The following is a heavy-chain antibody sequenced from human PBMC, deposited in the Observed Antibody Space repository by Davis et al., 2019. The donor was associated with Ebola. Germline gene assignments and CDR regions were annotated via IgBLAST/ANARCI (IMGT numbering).Heavy chain of an antibody. CDR1: GFTFSSYW. V-gene: IGHV3-7*01. Sequence: GESLKISCAASGFTFSSYWMSWVRQAPGKGLEWVANIKQDGSEKYYVDSVKGRFTISRDNSKNTLYLQMNSLRAEDTAVYYCAKDWSSGWYYFDYWGQGTLVTVSS. J-gene: IGHJ4*02. CDR3: AKDWSSGWYYFDY. CDR2: IKQDGSEK. D-gene: IGHD6-19*01.